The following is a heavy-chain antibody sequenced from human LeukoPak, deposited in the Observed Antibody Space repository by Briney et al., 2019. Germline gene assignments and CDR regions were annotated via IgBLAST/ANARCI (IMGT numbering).Heavy chain of an antibody. CDR3: AKFKGHYGDSEYYFDY. CDR1: GFTFSRYS. Sequence: GGSLRLSCAASGFTFSRYSVNWVRQVPGKGLEWVSCITGSSDYIFYADSVRGRFTISRDNAKNSLYLQMNSLRAEDTAVYYCAKFKGHYGDSEYYFDYWGQGTLVTVSS. CDR2: ITGSSDYI. D-gene: IGHD3-10*01. J-gene: IGHJ4*02. V-gene: IGHV3-21*01.